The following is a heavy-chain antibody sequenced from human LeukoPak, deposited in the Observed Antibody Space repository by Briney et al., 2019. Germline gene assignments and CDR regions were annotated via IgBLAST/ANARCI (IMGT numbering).Heavy chain of an antibody. V-gene: IGHV1-46*01. CDR3: ARAQPLGYYYYYMDV. CDR2: INPSGGST. CDR1: GYTFTSYY. J-gene: IGHJ6*03. Sequence: EASVKVSCKASGYTFTSYYMHWVRQAPGQGLEWMGIINPSGGSTSYAQKFQGRVTMTRDTSTSTVYMELSSLRSDDTAVYYCARAQPLGYYYYYMDVWGKGTTVTVSS. D-gene: IGHD5-18*01.